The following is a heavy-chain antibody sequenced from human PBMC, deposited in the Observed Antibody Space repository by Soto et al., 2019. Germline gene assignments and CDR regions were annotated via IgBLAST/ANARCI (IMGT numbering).Heavy chain of an antibody. CDR1: GFTFSDYA. Sequence: EVQLLESGGVLVQPGRSLRLSCAASGFTFSDYAMTWVRQAPGKGLDWVSAISGSGSSTYYAESVKGRFTISRDNLKNTVDLQMNSLSAEDTAVYYCAKGGVTRSYYYAMDVWGQGTTVTVSS. CDR3: AKGGVTRSYYYAMDV. J-gene: IGHJ6*02. V-gene: IGHV3-23*01. CDR2: ISGSGSST. D-gene: IGHD2-21*02.